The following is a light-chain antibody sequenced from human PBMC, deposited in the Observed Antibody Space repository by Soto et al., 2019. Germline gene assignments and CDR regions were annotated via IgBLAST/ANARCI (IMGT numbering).Light chain of an antibody. CDR2: AAS. CDR1: QSITNY. Sequence: DIQMTQSPSSLSASVGDRVTITCRASQSITNYLNWYQQKPGKAPNLLIYAASSLQSGVPSRFSGSGSGTDFTLTISSLHPEDFATYYCQQYYSAPQTFGQGTKVEIK. CDR3: QQYYSAPQT. V-gene: IGKV1-39*01. J-gene: IGKJ1*01.